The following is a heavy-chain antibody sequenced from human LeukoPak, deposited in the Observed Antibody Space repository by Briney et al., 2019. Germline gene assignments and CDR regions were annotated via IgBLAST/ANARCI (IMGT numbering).Heavy chain of an antibody. CDR2: INPSGGST. CDR1: GYIFTSYY. V-gene: IGHV1-46*01. CDR3: ARTPRPKDIVVVPGFRAGDYYYYMDV. D-gene: IGHD2-2*01. J-gene: IGHJ6*03. Sequence: GASVKVSCKASGYIFTSYYMHWVRQAPGQGLEWMGTINPSGGSTTYAQKFQGRVTMTRDTSTSTVYMELSSLRSEDTAVYYCARTPRPKDIVVVPGFRAGDYYYYMDVWGKGTTVTVSS.